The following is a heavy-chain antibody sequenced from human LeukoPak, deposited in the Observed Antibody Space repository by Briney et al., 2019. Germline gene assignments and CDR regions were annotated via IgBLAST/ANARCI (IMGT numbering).Heavy chain of an antibody. V-gene: IGHV4-59*12. Sequence: SETLSLTCTVSGGSISSYYWSWIRQPPGKGLEWIGYIYYSGSTYYNPSLKSRVTISVDTSKNQFSLKLSSVTAADTAVYYCASTYYYGSGSYYLGRYNWFDPWGQGTLVTVSS. CDR3: ASTYYYGSGSYYLGRYNWFDP. J-gene: IGHJ5*02. CDR2: IYYSGST. D-gene: IGHD3-10*01. CDR1: GGSISSYY.